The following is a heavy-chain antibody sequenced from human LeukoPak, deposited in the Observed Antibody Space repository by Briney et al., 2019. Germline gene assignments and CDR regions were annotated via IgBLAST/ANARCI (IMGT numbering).Heavy chain of an antibody. Sequence: SSQTLSLTCTVSGGSVSSDEFYWSWIRQPAGKGLEWIGRIYPSGSTNYKSSLRSRATISIDTSKNQFSLMLASVTAADTAVYYCARGSGWYGPEDYWGQGTLVTVSS. D-gene: IGHD6-19*01. CDR1: GGSVSSDEFY. CDR2: IYPSGST. CDR3: ARGSGWYGPEDY. J-gene: IGHJ4*02. V-gene: IGHV4-61*02.